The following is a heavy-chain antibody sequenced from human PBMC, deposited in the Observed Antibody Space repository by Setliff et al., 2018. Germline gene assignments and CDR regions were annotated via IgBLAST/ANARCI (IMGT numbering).Heavy chain of an antibody. V-gene: IGHV4-34*01. CDR1: GGSFSGYY. CDR2: INHSGST. Sequence: LTCAVYGGSFSGYYWSWIRQPPGKGLEWIGEINHSGSTNYNPSLKSRVTISVDTSKNQFSLKLSSVTAADTAVYYCARGRIQLWKYYFDYWGQGTLVTVS. D-gene: IGHD5-18*01. J-gene: IGHJ4*02. CDR3: ARGRIQLWKYYFDY.